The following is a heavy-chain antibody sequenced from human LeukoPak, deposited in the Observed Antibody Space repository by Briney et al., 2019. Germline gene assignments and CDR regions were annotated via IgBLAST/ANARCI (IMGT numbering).Heavy chain of an antibody. CDR1: GYTFTGYY. J-gene: IGHJ4*02. D-gene: IGHD3-22*01. CDR3: ARPDYYDSSGYYVDNY. Sequence: ASVKVSCKASGYTFTGYYMHWVRQAPGQGLEWMGRINPNSGGTNYAQKFQGRVTMTRDTSISTAYMELSRLRSDDTAVYYCARPDYYDSSGYYVDNYWGRETLVTVSS. CDR2: INPNSGGT. V-gene: IGHV1-2*06.